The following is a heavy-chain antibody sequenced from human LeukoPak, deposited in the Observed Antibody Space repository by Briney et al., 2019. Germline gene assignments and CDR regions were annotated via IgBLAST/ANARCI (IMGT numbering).Heavy chain of an antibody. CDR2: INSDASST. Sequence: GGSLRLSCAASGFTFSSYWMHWVRQAPGKGLVWVSRINSDASSTTYADSVKGRFTISRDNAKNTLYLQMNSLRAEDTAVYYCARDERYCSSTSCWWGDFDYWGQGTLVTVSS. CDR3: ARDERYCSSTSCWWGDFDY. V-gene: IGHV3-74*01. CDR1: GFTFSSYW. D-gene: IGHD2-2*01. J-gene: IGHJ4*02.